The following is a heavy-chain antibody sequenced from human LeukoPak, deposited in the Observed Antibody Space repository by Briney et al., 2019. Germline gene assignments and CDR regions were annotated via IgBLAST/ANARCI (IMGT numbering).Heavy chain of an antibody. CDR1: GGSISSYY. J-gene: IGHJ4*02. CDR3: ARTRDFWSGYYNFDY. Sequence: SETLSLTCSVSGGSISSYYWSWIRQPPGKGLEWIGYIYYSGRTSYNPSLKSRVTISVDTSKNQFSLRLSSVTAADTAVYYCARTRDFWSGYYNFDYWGQGTLVTVSS. D-gene: IGHD3-3*01. V-gene: IGHV4-59*01. CDR2: IYYSGRT.